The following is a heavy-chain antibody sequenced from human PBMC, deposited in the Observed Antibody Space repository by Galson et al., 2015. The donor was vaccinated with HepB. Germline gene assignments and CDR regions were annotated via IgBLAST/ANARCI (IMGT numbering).Heavy chain of an antibody. D-gene: IGHD1-14*01. Sequence: CAISGDSVSSNSAAWNWIRQSPSRGLEWLGRIYYRSKWYNDYAVSVKSRITINPDTSKNQFSLQLNSVTPEDTAVYYCASDRGSTGAFDIWGQGTMVTVSS. J-gene: IGHJ3*02. CDR3: ASDRGSTGAFDI. CDR1: GDSVSSNSAA. V-gene: IGHV6-1*01. CDR2: IYYRSKWYN.